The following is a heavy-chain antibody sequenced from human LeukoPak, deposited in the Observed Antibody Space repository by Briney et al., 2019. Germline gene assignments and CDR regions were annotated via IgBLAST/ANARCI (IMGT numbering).Heavy chain of an antibody. Sequence: GASVKVSCKASGYTFTSYGISWGRPAPGQGLEWMGWISAYNGNTNYAQKLQGRVTMTTDTSTSTAHMELRSLRSDDTAVYYCARVWDYYDSSGQGAFDIWGQGTMVTVSS. CDR2: ISAYNGNT. V-gene: IGHV1-18*01. D-gene: IGHD3-22*01. CDR1: GYTFTSYG. CDR3: ARVWDYYDSSGQGAFDI. J-gene: IGHJ3*02.